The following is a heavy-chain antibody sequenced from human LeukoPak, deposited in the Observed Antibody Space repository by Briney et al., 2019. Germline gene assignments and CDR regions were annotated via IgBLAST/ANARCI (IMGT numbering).Heavy chain of an antibody. Sequence: GESLKISCKGSGYSFTSYWIGWVRQMPGKGLEWMGIIYPGDSDTRYSPSFQGQVTISADKSISTAYLQWSSLKASDTAMYYCARLEWGVVAATNHFDYWGQGTLVTVSS. D-gene: IGHD2-15*01. J-gene: IGHJ4*02. V-gene: IGHV5-51*01. CDR1: GYSFTSYW. CDR3: ARLEWGVVAATNHFDY. CDR2: IYPGDSDT.